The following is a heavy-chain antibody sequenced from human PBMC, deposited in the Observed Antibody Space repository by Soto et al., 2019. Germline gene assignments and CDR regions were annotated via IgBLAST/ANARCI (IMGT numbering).Heavy chain of an antibody. D-gene: IGHD2-2*01. V-gene: IGHV1-8*01. CDR3: ARGSIVVVPAAANFDY. CDR2: MNPNSGNT. Sequence: ASVKVSCKASGYTFTCYDINWVRQATGQGLEWMGWMNPNSGNTGYAQKFQGRVTMTRNTSISTAYMELSSLRSEDTAVYYCARGSIVVVPAAANFDYWGQGTLVTVSS. CDR1: GYTFTCYD. J-gene: IGHJ4*02.